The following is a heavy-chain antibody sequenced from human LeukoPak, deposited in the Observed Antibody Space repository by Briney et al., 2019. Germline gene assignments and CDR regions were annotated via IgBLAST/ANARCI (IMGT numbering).Heavy chain of an antibody. CDR1: GGSFSGYY. CDR3: ARPRSGTSLGWFDP. J-gene: IGHJ5*02. Sequence: ASETLSLTCAVYGGSFSGYYWSWIRQPPGKGLEWIGEINHSGSTNYNPSLKSRVTISVDTSKNQFSLKLSSVTAADTAVYYCARPRSGTSLGWFDPWGQGTLVTVPS. CDR2: INHSGST. V-gene: IGHV4-34*01. D-gene: IGHD4-23*01.